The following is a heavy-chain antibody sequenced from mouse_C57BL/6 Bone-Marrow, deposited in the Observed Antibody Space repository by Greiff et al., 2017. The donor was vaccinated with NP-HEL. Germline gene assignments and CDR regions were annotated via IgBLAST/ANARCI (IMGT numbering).Heavy chain of an antibody. V-gene: IGHV1-69*01. Sequence: VQLQQPGAELVMPGASVKLSCKASGYTFTSYWMHWVKQRPGQGLEWIGEIDPSDSYTTSNQKFKGKSTLTVDKSSSTAYMQLSSLTSEDSAVYYCARSWRGNYGAMDYWGQGTSVTVSS. CDR1: GYTFTSYW. D-gene: IGHD2-1*01. CDR3: ARSWRGNYGAMDY. J-gene: IGHJ4*01. CDR2: IDPSDSYT.